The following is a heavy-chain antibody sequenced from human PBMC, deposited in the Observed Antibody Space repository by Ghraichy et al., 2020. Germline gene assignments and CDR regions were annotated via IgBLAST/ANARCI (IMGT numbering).Heavy chain of an antibody. J-gene: IGHJ4*02. CDR3: AKGGPDIEVVVAPYYFDY. D-gene: IGHD2-15*01. V-gene: IGHV3-23*01. CDR1: GFIFNNYA. CDR2: ISGSGGST. Sequence: LSLTCAASGFIFNNYAMGWVRQAPGKGLEWVSVISGSGGSTYHADSVKGRFTISRDNSKNTLYLQMISLRAEDTAIYYCAKGGPDIEVVVAPYYFDYWGQGALVTVSS.